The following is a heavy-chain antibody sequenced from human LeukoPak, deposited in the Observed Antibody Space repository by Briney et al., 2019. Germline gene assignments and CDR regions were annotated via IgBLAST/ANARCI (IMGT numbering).Heavy chain of an antibody. CDR2: IYTSGST. J-gene: IGHJ3*02. CDR1: GGSISSYY. Sequence: SETLSLTCTVSGGSISSYYWSWIRQPAGKGLEWIGRIYTSGSTNYNPSLKSRVTMSVDTSKNQFSLKLSSVTAADTAVYYCARRGSSGYYPAFDIWGQGTMVTVSP. V-gene: IGHV4-4*07. CDR3: ARRGSSGYYPAFDI. D-gene: IGHD3-22*01.